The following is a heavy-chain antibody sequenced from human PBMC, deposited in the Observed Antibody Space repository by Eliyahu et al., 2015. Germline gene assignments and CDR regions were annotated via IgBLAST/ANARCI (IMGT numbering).Heavy chain of an antibody. J-gene: IGHJ4*02. V-gene: IGHV4-30-4*01. CDR3: ASIAVAGFYFDY. D-gene: IGHD6-19*01. Sequence: LEWIGYIYYSGSTYYNPSLKSRVTISVDTSKNQFSLKLSSVTAADTAVYYCASIAVAGFYFDYWGQGTLVTVSS. CDR2: IYYSGST.